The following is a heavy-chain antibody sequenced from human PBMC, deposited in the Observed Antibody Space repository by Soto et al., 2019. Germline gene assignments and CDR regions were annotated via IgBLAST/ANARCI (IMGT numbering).Heavy chain of an antibody. CDR2: IFYSGST. V-gene: IGHV4-59*01. D-gene: IGHD4-17*01. J-gene: IGHJ4*02. CDR3: ARAKTSGYGDVYYFDY. Sequence: PSETLSLTCNVSGGSITGYHWSWIRQPPGKGLEWIGYIFYSGSTDYNPSLKSRVTISADTSKNQLSLKLSSVTAADTAVYYCARAKTSGYGDVYYFDYWGQGTLVTVSS. CDR1: GGSITGYH.